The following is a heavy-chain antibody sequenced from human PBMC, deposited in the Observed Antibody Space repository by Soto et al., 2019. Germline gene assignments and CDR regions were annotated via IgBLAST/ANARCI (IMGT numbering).Heavy chain of an antibody. Sequence: PSETLSLTCTVSGGSVSSGSYYWSWIRQPPGKGLEWIGYIYYIGSTNYNSSLKSRVTISVDTSKNQFSLKLSSVTAADTAVYYCAREDVWGQGTTVTVSS. J-gene: IGHJ6*02. V-gene: IGHV4-61*01. CDR2: IYYIGST. CDR1: GGSVSSGSYY. CDR3: AREDV.